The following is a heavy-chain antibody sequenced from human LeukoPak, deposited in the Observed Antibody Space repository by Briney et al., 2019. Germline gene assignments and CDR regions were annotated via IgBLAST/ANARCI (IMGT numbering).Heavy chain of an antibody. CDR2: INHSGST. J-gene: IGHJ4*02. D-gene: IGHD3-10*01. CDR3: AKDQGRGLGSYSWGNFDY. V-gene: IGHV4-34*01. Sequence: SETLSLTCAVYGGSFSGYYWSWIRQPPGKGLEWIGEINHSGSTNYNPSLESRVTVSVDTSRNQFSLNLNSVTAADTAVYYCAKDQGRGLGSYSWGNFDYWGQGTLVTVSS. CDR1: GGSFSGYY.